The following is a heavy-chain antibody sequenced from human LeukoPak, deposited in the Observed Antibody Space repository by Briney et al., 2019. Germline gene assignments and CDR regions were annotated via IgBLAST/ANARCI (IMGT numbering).Heavy chain of an antibody. CDR3: ARDRGDLGYRSGVYCYELDY. D-gene: IGHD2-15*01. Sequence: SETLSLTCTVSGGSINNSSYYWGWIRQPPGKGLEWIGSIYYSRSTYYNPSLKSRVTISVDTSKNQFSLKLSSVTAADTAVYYCARDRGDLGYRSGVYCYELDYWGQGTLVTVSS. CDR1: GGSINNSSYY. CDR2: IYYSRST. J-gene: IGHJ4*02. V-gene: IGHV4-39*07.